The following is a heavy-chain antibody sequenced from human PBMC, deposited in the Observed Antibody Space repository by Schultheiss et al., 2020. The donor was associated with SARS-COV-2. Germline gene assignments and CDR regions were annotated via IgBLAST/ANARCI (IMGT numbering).Heavy chain of an antibody. Sequence: GGSLRLSCAASGFTVRSNYMSWVRQAPGKGLEWVANIKQDGSEKYYVDSVKGRFTISRDNSKNTLYLQMNSLRAGDTAVYYCARADCSGGSCYDYWGQGTLVTVSS. CDR1: GFTVRSNY. CDR3: ARADCSGGSCYDY. V-gene: IGHV3-7*01. CDR2: IKQDGSEK. D-gene: IGHD2-15*01. J-gene: IGHJ4*02.